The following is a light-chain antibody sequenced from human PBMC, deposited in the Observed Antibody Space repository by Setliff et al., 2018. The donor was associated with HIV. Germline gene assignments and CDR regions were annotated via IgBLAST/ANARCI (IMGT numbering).Light chain of an antibody. CDR2: SDN. CDR3: VAWDDSLNGYV. J-gene: IGLJ1*01. V-gene: IGLV1-44*01. CDR1: SSNIGSNT. Sequence: QSVLTQPPLASGTPGQRVTISCSGSSSNIGSNTVNWYQHLPGLAPKLLIYSDNHRPSVVPDRFSGSKSGTSASLAISGLQSEDEADYYCVAWDDSLNGYVFGTGTKVTVL.